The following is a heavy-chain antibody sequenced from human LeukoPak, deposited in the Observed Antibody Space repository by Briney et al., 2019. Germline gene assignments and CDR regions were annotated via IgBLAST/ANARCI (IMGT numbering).Heavy chain of an antibody. Sequence: ASVKVSCKASRGTFSSYAISWVRQAPGQGLEWMGGIIPIFGTANYAQKFQGRVTITADESTSTAYMELSSLRSADTAVYYCARGGFAYYYDSSGYYYFDYWGQGTLVTVSS. V-gene: IGHV1-69*13. D-gene: IGHD3-22*01. CDR3: ARGGFAYYYDSSGYYYFDY. CDR2: IIPIFGTA. J-gene: IGHJ4*02. CDR1: RGTFSSYA.